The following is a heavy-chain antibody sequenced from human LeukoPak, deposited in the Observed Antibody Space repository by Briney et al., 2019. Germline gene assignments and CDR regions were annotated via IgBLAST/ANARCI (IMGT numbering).Heavy chain of an antibody. D-gene: IGHD2-2*02. V-gene: IGHV3-21*01. Sequence: PGGSLRLSCAASGFTFSSYGMHWVRQAPGKGLEWVSSISSSSYIYYADSVKGRFTISRDNAKNSLYLQMNSLRAEDTAVYYCARHLRYCSSTSCYIYYYMDVWGKGTTVTVSS. CDR2: ISSSSYI. CDR3: ARHLRYCSSTSCYIYYYMDV. J-gene: IGHJ6*03. CDR1: GFTFSSYG.